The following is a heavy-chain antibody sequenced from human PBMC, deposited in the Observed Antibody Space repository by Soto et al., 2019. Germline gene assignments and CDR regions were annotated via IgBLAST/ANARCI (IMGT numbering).Heavy chain of an antibody. CDR3: ARLVYDTRLNYMYFDF. CDR2: IFHDGTA. V-gene: IGHV4-4*02. D-gene: IGHD3-10*01. Sequence: SQTLSLTCAVSGVSISSGNWWTWVRQSPQRGLEYIGEIFHDGTANYYPSFERRVAISVDTSKNQFSLKLTSVTAADTAIYFCARLVYDTRLNYMYFDFWGQGTLVTVSS. CDR1: GVSISSGNW. J-gene: IGHJ4*02.